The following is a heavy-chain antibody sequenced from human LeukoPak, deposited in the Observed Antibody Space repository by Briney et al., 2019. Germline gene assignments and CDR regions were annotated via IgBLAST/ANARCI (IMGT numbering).Heavy chain of an antibody. V-gene: IGHV3-23*01. CDR2: VSGSGGST. D-gene: IGHD3-9*01. CDR3: AKGRSSLTGYYPSWFDP. CDR1: GFTFSSYA. Sequence: GGSLRLSCAASGFTFSSYAMSWVRQAPGKGLEWVSAVSGSGGSTYYADSVKGRFTISRDNSKNTLYLQMNSLRAEDTAVYYCAKGRSSLTGYYPSWFDPWGQGTLVTVSS. J-gene: IGHJ5*02.